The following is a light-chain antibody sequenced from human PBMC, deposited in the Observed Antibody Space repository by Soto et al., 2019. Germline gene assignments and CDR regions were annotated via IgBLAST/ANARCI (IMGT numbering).Light chain of an antibody. J-gene: IGKJ4*01. CDR1: QSIRSY. Sequence: DIEMTQSPPFLSASVGDRVTITCRASQSIRSYLNWYQQKPGKAPKLLIYAASSLQTGVSSRFSGSGSGTDFTLTISNLQPEDFATYYCQQTSSTPTFGGGTKVDIK. CDR3: QQTSSTPT. CDR2: AAS. V-gene: IGKV1-39*01.